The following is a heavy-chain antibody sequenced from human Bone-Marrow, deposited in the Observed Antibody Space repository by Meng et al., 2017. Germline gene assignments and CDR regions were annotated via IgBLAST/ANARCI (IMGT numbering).Heavy chain of an antibody. D-gene: IGHD6-19*01. CDR2: ISGSGGST. J-gene: IGHJ4*02. V-gene: IGHV3-23*01. CDR3: AKVSSSGWYSMFDY. CDR1: GFTFSSYS. Sequence: GESLKISCAASGFTFSSYSMNWVRQAPGKGLEWVSAISGSGGSTYYADSVKGRFTISRDNSKNTLYLQMNSLRAEDTAVYYCAKVSSSGWYSMFDYWGQGTLVTVSS.